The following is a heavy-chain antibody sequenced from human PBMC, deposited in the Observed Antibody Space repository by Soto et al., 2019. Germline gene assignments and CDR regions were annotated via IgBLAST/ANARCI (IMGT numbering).Heavy chain of an antibody. D-gene: IGHD3-9*01. V-gene: IGHV4-39*01. J-gene: IGHJ2*01. CDR3: AKTGPYDILTYWHFDL. CDR2: IYYSGTT. Sequence: SETLSLTCIVSGDSISSSSYYWVWIRQPPGKGLEWIGSIYYSGTTYYNPSLESRVTISIDTSKNQFSLKVSSLTAADTAVYYCAKTGPYDILTYWHFDLWGRGTPVPVSS. CDR1: GDSISSSSYY.